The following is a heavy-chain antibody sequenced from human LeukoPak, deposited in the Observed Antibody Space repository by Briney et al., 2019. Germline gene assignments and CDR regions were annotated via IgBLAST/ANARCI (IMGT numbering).Heavy chain of an antibody. CDR3: ARDKYGSGSYLSTYYMDV. CDR1: GFTFSSYW. D-gene: IGHD3-10*01. V-gene: IGHV3-7*01. J-gene: IGHJ6*03. Sequence: GGSLRLSCAASGFTFSSYWMTWVRQAPGKGLEWVANIKQDGSEKYYVDSVKGRFTISRDNAKNSLYLQMNSLRAEDTAVYYCARDKYGSGSYLSTYYMDVWGKGTTVTVSS. CDR2: IKQDGSEK.